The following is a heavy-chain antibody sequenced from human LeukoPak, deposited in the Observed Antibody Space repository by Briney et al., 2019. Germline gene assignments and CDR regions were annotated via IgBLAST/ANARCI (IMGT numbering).Heavy chain of an antibody. J-gene: IGHJ4*02. CDR3: ARDKDGLDY. CDR1: GGSISSYY. D-gene: IGHD5-24*01. Sequence: SETLSPTCTVSGGSISSYYWSWIRQPPGKGLEWIGYIYYSGSTNYNPSLESRVTISVDTSKNQFSLKLSSVTAADTAVYYCARDKDGLDYWGQGTLVTVSS. CDR2: IYYSGST. V-gene: IGHV4-59*01.